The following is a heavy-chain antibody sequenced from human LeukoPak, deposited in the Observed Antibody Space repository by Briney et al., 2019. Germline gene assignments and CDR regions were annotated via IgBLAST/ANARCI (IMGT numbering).Heavy chain of an antibody. J-gene: IGHJ4*02. D-gene: IGHD6-13*01. CDR3: ARVQSSSWSPLDY. CDR1: GYTFTSYD. CDR2: MNPNSGNT. Sequence: ASVKVSCKASGYTFTSYDINWVRQATGQGLEWMGWMNPNSGNTGYAQKFQGRVTMTRNTSISTAYMELSSLRSEDTAVYYCARVQSSSWSPLDYWGQGTLVTVSS. V-gene: IGHV1-8*01.